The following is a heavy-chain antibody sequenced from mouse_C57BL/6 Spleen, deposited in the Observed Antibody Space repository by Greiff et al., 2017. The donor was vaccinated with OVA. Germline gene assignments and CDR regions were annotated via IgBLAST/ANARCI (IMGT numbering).Heavy chain of an antibody. CDR3: AGSNWGFDY. Sequence: EVMLVESGGGLVQPGGSLSLSCAASGFTFTDYYMSWVRQPPGKALEWLGFIRHKANGYTTEYSASVKGRFTISRDNSKSILYLQMDARRAEDSATYYCAGSNWGFDYWGQGTTLTVSS. D-gene: IGHD4-1*01. CDR1: GFTFTDYY. V-gene: IGHV7-3*01. CDR2: IRHKANGYTT. J-gene: IGHJ2*01.